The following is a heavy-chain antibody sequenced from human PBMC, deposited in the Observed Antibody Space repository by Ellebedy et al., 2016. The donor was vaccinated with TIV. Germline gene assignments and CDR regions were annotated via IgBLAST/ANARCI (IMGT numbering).Heavy chain of an antibody. CDR1: GFTFSDEF. CDR2: IRNKADSYIT. D-gene: IGHD5-18*01. J-gene: IGHJ4*02. CDR3: SALQRDF. Sequence: GESLKISCAASGFTFSDEFMDWVRQAPGKGLEWVGRIRNKADSYITDYAASVKGRFSISRDDSTNSLYLQMNSLKTEDTAMCYCSALQRDFWGQGALVTVSS. V-gene: IGHV3-72*01.